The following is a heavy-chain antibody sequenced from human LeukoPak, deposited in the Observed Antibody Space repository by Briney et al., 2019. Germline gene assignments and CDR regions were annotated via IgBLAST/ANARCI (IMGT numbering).Heavy chain of an antibody. CDR1: GYSFTSYW. V-gene: IGHV5-51*01. CDR3: ARHSGYYDFWSGYKTNWFDP. CDR2: IYPGDSDT. Sequence: RRGESLKISCKGSGYSFTSYWIGWVRQMPGKGLEWMGIIYPGDSDTRYSPSFQGQVTISVDKSISTAYLQWSSLKASDTAMYYCARHSGYYDFWSGYKTNWFDPWGQGTLVTVSS. D-gene: IGHD3-3*01. J-gene: IGHJ5*02.